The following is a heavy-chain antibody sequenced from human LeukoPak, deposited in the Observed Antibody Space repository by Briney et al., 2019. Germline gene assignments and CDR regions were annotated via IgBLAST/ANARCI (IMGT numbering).Heavy chain of an antibody. CDR1: GGTFSSYA. D-gene: IGHD6-13*01. CDR2: IIPIFGTA. CDR3: ARGRPTTNIAAAGVDCFDT. J-gene: IGHJ5*01. V-gene: IGHV1-69*06. Sequence: GASVKVSCKASGGTFSSYAISWVRQAPGQGLEWMGGIIPIFGTANYAQKFQGRVTITADKSTSTAYMELSSLSSEDTAVYYCARGRPTTNIAAAGVDCFDTWGQGTLVTVSS.